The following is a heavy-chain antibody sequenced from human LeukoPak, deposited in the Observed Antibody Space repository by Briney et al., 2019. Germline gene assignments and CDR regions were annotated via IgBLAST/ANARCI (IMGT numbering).Heavy chain of an antibody. J-gene: IGHJ6*03. Sequence: PGGSLRLSCAASGFTFSSYGMHWVRQAPGKGLEWVAYIQYDGSNQQYADSVKGRFSISRDRSKNIPYLQMNSLRPEDTAVYYCARGGITIFGVVSYMDVWGKGTTVTVSS. V-gene: IGHV3-30*02. D-gene: IGHD3-3*01. CDR1: GFTFSSYG. CDR2: IQYDGSNQ. CDR3: ARGGITIFGVVSYMDV.